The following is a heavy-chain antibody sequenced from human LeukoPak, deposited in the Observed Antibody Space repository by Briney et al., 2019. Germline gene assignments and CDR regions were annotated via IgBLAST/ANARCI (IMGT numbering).Heavy chain of an antibody. CDR3: ARSLPYYGDYVAAREFDY. D-gene: IGHD4-17*01. CDR2: ISAYNGNT. J-gene: IGHJ4*02. Sequence: GASVKVSCKASGYTFTSYGISWVRQAPGQGLEWMGWISAYNGNTNYAQKLQGRVTMTTDTSTSTAYMELRSLRSDDTAVYYCARSLPYYGDYVAAREFDYWGQGTLVTVSS. V-gene: IGHV1-18*01. CDR1: GYTFTSYG.